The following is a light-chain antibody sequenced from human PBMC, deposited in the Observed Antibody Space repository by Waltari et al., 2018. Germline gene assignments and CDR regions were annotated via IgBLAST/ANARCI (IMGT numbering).Light chain of an antibody. CDR3: NSRDISGDVI. CDR2: GKN. V-gene: IGLV3-19*01. CDR1: SLRTYY. J-gene: IGLJ2*01. Sequence: SSELTQDPTMSVALGQTVRITCQGASLRTYYGSWCRQKPGQAPILVIYGKNNRPSGIPDRFSASSSGNTASLTITGAQAEDEAVYYCNSRDISGDVIFGGGTKLTVL.